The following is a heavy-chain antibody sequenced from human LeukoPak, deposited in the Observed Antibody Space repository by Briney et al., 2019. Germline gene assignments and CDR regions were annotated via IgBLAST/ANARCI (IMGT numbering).Heavy chain of an antibody. Sequence: SETLSLTCTVSGGSMSSYYWIWIRQPPGKGLEWIGYIYYTGSINYNPSLKSRVTISVDTSKNQFSLKLSSVTAADTAVYYCARAGAGNEYVGLSDYWGQGTLVTVSS. J-gene: IGHJ4*02. CDR2: IYYTGSI. CDR3: ARAGAGNEYVGLSDY. V-gene: IGHV4-59*01. CDR1: GGSMSSYY. D-gene: IGHD3-16*01.